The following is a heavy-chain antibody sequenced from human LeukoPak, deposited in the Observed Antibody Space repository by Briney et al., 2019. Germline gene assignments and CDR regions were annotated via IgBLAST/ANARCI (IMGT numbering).Heavy chain of an antibody. D-gene: IGHD3-10*01. Sequence: QPGGSLILSCAASGFTVSGNYMSWVRQAPGKGLEWLSVIHRGGNTYYADSVKGRFTISRDSSKNTVFLQMDSLRAEDTAVYYCARDPGYGLGVDYGDYWGQGTLVTVSS. CDR2: IHRGGNT. CDR3: ARDPGYGLGVDYGDY. CDR1: GFTVSGNY. J-gene: IGHJ4*02. V-gene: IGHV3-66*01.